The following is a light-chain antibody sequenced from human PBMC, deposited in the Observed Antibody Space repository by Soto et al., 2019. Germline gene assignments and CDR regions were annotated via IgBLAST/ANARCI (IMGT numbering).Light chain of an antibody. J-gene: IGKJ5*01. Sequence: EIVFTQSPPTLSLSPGERATLSCRASQSVSSSLAWYQQKPGQAPRLLIYDASNRATGIPARFSGSGSGTDFTLTISSLEPEDFAVYYCQQRSNWPRLTFGQGARLEIK. V-gene: IGKV3-11*01. CDR2: DAS. CDR1: QSVSSS. CDR3: QQRSNWPRLT.